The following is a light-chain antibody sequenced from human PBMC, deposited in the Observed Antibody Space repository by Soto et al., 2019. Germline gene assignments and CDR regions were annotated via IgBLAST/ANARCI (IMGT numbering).Light chain of an antibody. CDR3: LQSYSDPPWT. CDR1: QSISTY. J-gene: IGKJ1*01. Sequence: DIQMTQSPSSLSASVGDRVTITCRASQSISTYLYWYQQKPGKAPKLHIYAASSLQSGVPSRFSGGAPGTDVARPISSLQPEDFATNYCLQSYSDPPWTFGQGTKVEIK. V-gene: IGKV1-39*01. CDR2: AAS.